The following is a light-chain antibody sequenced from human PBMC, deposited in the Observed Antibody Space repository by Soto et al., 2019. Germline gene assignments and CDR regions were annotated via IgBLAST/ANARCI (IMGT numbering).Light chain of an antibody. Sequence: DIQMTQSPSTLSGSVGDRVTITCRASQTISSWLAWYQQKPGKAPKLLIYKASTLKSGVPSRFSGSGSGTEFTLTIGSLQPDDFATYYCQHFNRYSEAFGQGTKVEL. CDR2: KAS. V-gene: IGKV1-5*03. CDR1: QTISSW. CDR3: QHFNRYSEA. J-gene: IGKJ1*01.